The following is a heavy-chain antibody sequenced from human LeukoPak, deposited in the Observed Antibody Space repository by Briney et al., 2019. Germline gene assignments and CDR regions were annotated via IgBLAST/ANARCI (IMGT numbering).Heavy chain of an antibody. CDR2: INPNSGGT. Sequence: ASVKVSCKASGYTFTGYYMHWMRQAPGQGLEWMGWINPNSGGTNYAQKFQGRVTMTRDTSISTAYMELSRLRSGDTAVYYCYVSGYDLDIFDYWGQGTLVTVSS. CDR1: GYTFTGYY. CDR3: YVSGYDLDIFDY. D-gene: IGHD3-3*01. V-gene: IGHV1-2*02. J-gene: IGHJ4*02.